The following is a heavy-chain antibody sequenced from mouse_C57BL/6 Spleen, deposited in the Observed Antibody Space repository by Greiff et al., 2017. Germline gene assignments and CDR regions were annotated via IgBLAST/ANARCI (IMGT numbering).Heavy chain of an antibody. D-gene: IGHD3-2*02. CDR1: GYTFTSHW. CDR3: ARGTAQAAWFAY. V-gene: IGHV1-56*01. CDR2: IFPGSGST. J-gene: IGHJ3*01. Sequence: VQLQQSGPELVRPGASVKISCKAPGYTFTSHWMQWVRQRPGQGLEWIGEIFPGSGSTYYNEKFKGKATLTVDTSSSTAYMRLSSLTSEDSAVYFCARGTAQAAWFAYWGQGTLVTVSA.